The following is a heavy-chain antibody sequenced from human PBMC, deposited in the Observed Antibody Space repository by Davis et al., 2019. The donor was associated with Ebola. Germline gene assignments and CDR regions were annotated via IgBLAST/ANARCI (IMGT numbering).Heavy chain of an antibody. CDR1: GFTFSDYY. D-gene: IGHD5-12*01. V-gene: IGHV3-11*04. J-gene: IGHJ6*02. CDR3: ARVGPRSGYENYYYYYYGMDV. CDR2: ISSSGSTI. Sequence: GGSLSLSCAASGFTFSDYYMSWIRQAPGKGLEWVSYISSSGSTIYYADSVKGRFTISKDNAKNSLYLQMNSLRAEDTAVYYCARVGPRSGYENYYYYYYGMDVWGQGTTVTVSS.